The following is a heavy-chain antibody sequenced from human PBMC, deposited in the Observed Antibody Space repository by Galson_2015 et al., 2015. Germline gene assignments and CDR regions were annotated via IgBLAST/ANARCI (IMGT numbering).Heavy chain of an antibody. V-gene: IGHV6-1*01. D-gene: IGHD3-16*01. CDR2: TYYRSKWYN. Sequence: CAISGDSVSSNSAAWNWNRQSPSRGLEWLGGTYYRSKWYNDYGTSVKSRITINPDTSKNQFSLQLNSVTPEDTAVYYCARDQLGMGYWGQGTLVTVSS. CDR1: GDSVSSNSAA. CDR3: ARDQLGMGY. J-gene: IGHJ4*02.